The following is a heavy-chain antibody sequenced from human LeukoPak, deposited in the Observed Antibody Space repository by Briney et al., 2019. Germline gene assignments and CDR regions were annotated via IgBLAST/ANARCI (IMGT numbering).Heavy chain of an antibody. CDR3: ARETVYYDSSGYTSFDY. J-gene: IGHJ4*02. Sequence: SQTLSLTCTVSGCSISSGSYYWSWIRQPAGKGLEWIGRIYTSGSTNYNPSLKSRVTISVDTSKNQFSLRLSSVTAADTAVYYCARETVYYDSSGYTSFDYWGQGTLVTVSS. CDR1: GCSISSGSYY. D-gene: IGHD3-22*01. CDR2: IYTSGST. V-gene: IGHV4-61*02.